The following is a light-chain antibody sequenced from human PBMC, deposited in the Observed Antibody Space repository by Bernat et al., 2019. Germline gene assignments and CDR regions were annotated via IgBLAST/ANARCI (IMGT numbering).Light chain of an antibody. CDR3: SSYTSSLWV. Sequence: QSALTQPASVSGSPGQSITISCTETSGDVGGYKYVSWYQQHPGKAPKLMIYDVSNRPSGVSNRFSGSKSGNTASLTISGLQAGDEADYYCSSYTSSLWVFGGGTKLTVL. J-gene: IGLJ3*02. CDR1: SGDVGGYKY. V-gene: IGLV2-14*03. CDR2: DVS.